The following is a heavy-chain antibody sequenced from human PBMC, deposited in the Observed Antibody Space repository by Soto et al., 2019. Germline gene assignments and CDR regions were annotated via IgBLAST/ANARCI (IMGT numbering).Heavy chain of an antibody. CDR1: GFTFSNYW. D-gene: IGHD2-15*01. J-gene: IGHJ6*03. CDR2: IISDGSVS. Sequence: EVQLVESGGGLVQPGGSLRLSCAASGFTFSNYWMYWFRQAPGKGLEWVSRIISDGSVSSHADSVKGRLTISRDNVKNTLYLHMDSLRAEDTAVYYCARGDCVGGTCYSLAGSFYYYMDVWGKGTTVTVFS. CDR3: ARGDCVGGTCYSLAGSFYYYMDV. V-gene: IGHV3-74*02.